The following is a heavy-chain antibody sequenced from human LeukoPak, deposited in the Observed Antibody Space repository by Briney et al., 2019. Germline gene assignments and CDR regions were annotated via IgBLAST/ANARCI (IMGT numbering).Heavy chain of an antibody. CDR1: GGSISSGGYY. CDR3: ARDRMGDYGDYYFDY. D-gene: IGHD4-17*01. V-gene: IGHV4-31*03. J-gene: IGHJ4*02. Sequence: SETLSLTCTVSGGSISSGGYYWSWIRQHPGKGLEWIGYIYYSGSTYYNPSLKSRVTISVDTSKNQFSLKLSSVTAADTAVYYCARDRMGDYGDYYFDYWGQGTLVTVSS. CDR2: IYYSGST.